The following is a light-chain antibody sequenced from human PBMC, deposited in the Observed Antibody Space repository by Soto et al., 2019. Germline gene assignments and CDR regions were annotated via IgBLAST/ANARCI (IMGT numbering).Light chain of an antibody. V-gene: IGKV1-5*01. Sequence: DIQMTQSPSTLSASVGDRVTITCRASQSISSWLAWYQQKPGKAPKLLIYDAYSLESGVPSRFSGSGSGTEFTLTISSLQPDDFATYYCQQYNSYSRTVGQGTKVDIK. CDR3: QQYNSYSRT. CDR2: DAY. CDR1: QSISSW. J-gene: IGKJ1*01.